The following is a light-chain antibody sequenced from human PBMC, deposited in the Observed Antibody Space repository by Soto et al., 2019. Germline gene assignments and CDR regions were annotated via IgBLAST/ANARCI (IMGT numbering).Light chain of an antibody. J-gene: IGLJ3*02. Sequence: QSALPQPASVSGSPGQSITISCTGTSSDVGGYNYVSWYQQHPGKAPKLMIYEVSNRPSGVSNRCSGSKSGNTASLTISGLQAEDEADYYFSSYTSSSTGVFGGGTKLTV. CDR2: EVS. CDR1: SSDVGGYNY. CDR3: SSYTSSSTGV. V-gene: IGLV2-14*01.